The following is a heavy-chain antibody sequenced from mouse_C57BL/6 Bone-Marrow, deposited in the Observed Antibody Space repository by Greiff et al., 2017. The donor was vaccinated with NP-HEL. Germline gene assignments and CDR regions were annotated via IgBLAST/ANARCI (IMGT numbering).Heavy chain of an antibody. J-gene: IGHJ4*01. V-gene: IGHV3-6*01. D-gene: IGHD2-1*01. Sequence: ESGPGLVKPSQSLSLTCSVTGYSITSGYYWNWIRQFPGNKLEWMGYISYDGSNNYNPSLKNRISITRDTSKNQFFLKLNSVTTEDTATYYCARYGNYVWDYWGQGTSVTVSS. CDR2: ISYDGSN. CDR1: GYSITSGYY. CDR3: ARYGNYVWDY.